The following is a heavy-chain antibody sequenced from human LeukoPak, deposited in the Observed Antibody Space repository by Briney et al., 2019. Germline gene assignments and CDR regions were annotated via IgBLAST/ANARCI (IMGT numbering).Heavy chain of an antibody. Sequence: PGGSLRLSCEASGFTFSDYYMSWVRQAPGKGLEWVSYISSSSYTKYADSVKGRFTISRDNAKNSLYLQVNSLRAEDTAVYYCARGTGTTAYFDYWGQGTLVTVSS. CDR2: ISSSSYT. CDR1: GFTFSDYY. D-gene: IGHD1-1*01. J-gene: IGHJ4*02. V-gene: IGHV3-11*06. CDR3: ARGTGTTAYFDY.